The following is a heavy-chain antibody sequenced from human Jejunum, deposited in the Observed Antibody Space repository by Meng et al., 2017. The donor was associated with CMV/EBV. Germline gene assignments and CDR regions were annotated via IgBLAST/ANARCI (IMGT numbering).Heavy chain of an antibody. J-gene: IGHJ5*02. CDR3: ARTEDCSSSSCYTGFDP. CDR2: IKYGGTT. V-gene: IGHV4-30-4*06. Sequence: SGDYYWSWIRQHPGKGLEWIGFIKYGGTTYYNPYLKSRVITSVDTSKNQFSLRLSSVTAADTAVYYCARTEDCSSSSCYTGFDPWGQGSLVTVSS. D-gene: IGHD2-2*01. CDR1: SGDYY.